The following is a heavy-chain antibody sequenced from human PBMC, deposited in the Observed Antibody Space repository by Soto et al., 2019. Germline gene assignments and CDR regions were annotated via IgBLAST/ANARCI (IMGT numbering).Heavy chain of an antibody. CDR2: IYHSGST. V-gene: IGHV4-4*02. D-gene: IGHD6-13*01. J-gene: IGHJ6*01. Sequence: PSETLSLTCAVSGGSISSSNWWSWVRQPPGKGLEWIGEIYHSGSTNYNPSLKSRVTISVDKSKNQFSLKLSSVTAADTAVYYCAREGGIAAAGNFEGMDVWGQGTTVTVSS. CDR1: GGSISSSNW. CDR3: AREGGIAAAGNFEGMDV.